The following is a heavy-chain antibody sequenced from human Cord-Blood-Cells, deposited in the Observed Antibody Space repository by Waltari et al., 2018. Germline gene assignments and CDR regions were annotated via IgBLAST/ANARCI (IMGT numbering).Heavy chain of an antibody. CDR3: ATVEYQLLDAFDI. Sequence: QVQLVQSGAEVKKPGALVKVSCKVSGYTLAQSYRHWVRKAPGKGLEWMGGFDPEDGETIYAQKFQGRVTMTEDTSTDTAYMELSSLRSEDTAVYYCATVEYQLLDAFDIWGQGTMVTVSS. CDR2: FDPEDGET. J-gene: IGHJ3*02. D-gene: IGHD2-2*01. CDR1: GYTLAQSY. V-gene: IGHV1-24*01.